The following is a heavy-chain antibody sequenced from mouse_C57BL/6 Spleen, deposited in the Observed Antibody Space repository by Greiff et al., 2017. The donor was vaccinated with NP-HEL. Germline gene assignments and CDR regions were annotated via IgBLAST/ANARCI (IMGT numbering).Heavy chain of an antibody. CDR2: IWRGGST. J-gene: IGHJ2*01. D-gene: IGHD1-1*01. Sequence: QVHVKQSGPGLVQPSQSLSITCTVSGFSLTSYGVHWVRQSPGKGLEWLGVIWRGGSTDYNAAFMSRLSITKDNSKSQVFFKMNSLQADDTAIYYCARGVYYGSSRPLDYWGQGTTLTVSS. CDR3: ARGVYYGSSRPLDY. V-gene: IGHV2-5*01. CDR1: GFSLTSYG.